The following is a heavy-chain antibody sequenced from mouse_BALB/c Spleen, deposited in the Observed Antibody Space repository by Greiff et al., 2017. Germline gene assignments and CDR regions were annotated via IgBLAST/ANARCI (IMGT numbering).Heavy chain of an antibody. Sequence: EVQRVESGGGLVKPGGSLKLSCAASGFTFSSYTMSWVRQTPEKRLEWVATISSGGSYTYYPDSVKGRFTISRDNAKNTLYLQMSSLKSEDTAMYYCTRDRCTTVVDWYFDVWGAGTTVTVSS. J-gene: IGHJ1*01. CDR2: ISSGGSYT. D-gene: IGHD1-1*01. V-gene: IGHV5-6-4*01. CDR3: TRDRCTTVVDWYFDV. CDR1: GFTFSSYT.